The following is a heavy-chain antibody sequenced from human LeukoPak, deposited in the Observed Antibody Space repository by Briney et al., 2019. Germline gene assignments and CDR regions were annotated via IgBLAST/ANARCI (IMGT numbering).Heavy chain of an antibody. J-gene: IGHJ4*02. CDR3: ARGTLKAAATDFDY. V-gene: IGHV3-20*04. D-gene: IGHD6-13*01. CDR1: GFTFDDYG. Sequence: GGSLRLSCAASGFTFDDYGMSWVRHAPGKGLEWDSGINWNGGSTGYADSVKGRFTISRDNAKNSLYLQMNSLRAEDTALYYCARGTLKAAATDFDYWGQGTLVTVSS. CDR2: INWNGGST.